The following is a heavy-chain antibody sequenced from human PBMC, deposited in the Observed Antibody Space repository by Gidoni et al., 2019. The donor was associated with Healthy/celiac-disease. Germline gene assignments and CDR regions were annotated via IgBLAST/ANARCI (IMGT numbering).Heavy chain of an antibody. D-gene: IGHD3-10*01. CDR1: GGSFSGYY. CDR3: ARGYGSGSYYPS. V-gene: IGHV4-34*01. CDR2: INHSGST. Sequence: QVQLQQWGAGLLKPSETLSRTCAVYGGSFSGYYWSWIRQPPGKGLEWIGEINHSGSTNYNPSLKSRVTISVDTSKNQFSLKLSSVTAADTAVYYCARGYGSGSYYPSWGQGTLVTVSS. J-gene: IGHJ5*02.